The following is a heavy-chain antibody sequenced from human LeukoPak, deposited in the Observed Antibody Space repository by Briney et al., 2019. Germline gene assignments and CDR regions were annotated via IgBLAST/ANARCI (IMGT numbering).Heavy chain of an antibody. Sequence: SETLSLTCAVSGDSITSTNWWSWVRQPPGKGLEWIGEIYHVGSTNYNPSLKGRVTMSIDKSENQFSLKLSSVTAADTAVYYCARGNYYDSTGYFTYWGQGTLVTVSS. J-gene: IGHJ4*02. CDR1: GDSITSTNW. V-gene: IGHV4-4*02. CDR3: ARGNYYDSTGYFTY. CDR2: IYHVGST. D-gene: IGHD3-22*01.